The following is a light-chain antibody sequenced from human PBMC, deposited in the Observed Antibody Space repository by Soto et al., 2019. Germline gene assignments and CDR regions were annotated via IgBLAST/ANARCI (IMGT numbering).Light chain of an antibody. CDR1: SSDLAIYNY. CDR2: QVT. CDR3: SAYTDTSTPVI. V-gene: IGLV2-14*01. J-gene: IGLJ2*01. Sequence: QSVLTQPASVSGSPGQSITISCTGTSSDLAIYNYVSWYQQQPGKAPKLMIYQVTNRPSGVSHRFSGSKSGNTASLTISGLQAEDEADYYCSAYTDTSTPVIFGGGTKLTVL.